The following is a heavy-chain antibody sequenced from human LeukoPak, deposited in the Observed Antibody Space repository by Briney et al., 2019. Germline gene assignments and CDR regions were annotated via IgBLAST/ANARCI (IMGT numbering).Heavy chain of an antibody. CDR1: GFTFSDYY. J-gene: IGHJ3*02. CDR2: ISSSSYT. V-gene: IGHV3-11*05. Sequence: KPGGSLRLSCAASGFTFSDYYMSWIRQAPGKGLEWVSYISSSSYTNYADSVKGRFTISRDNAKNSLYLQMNSLRAEDTAVYYCARDLGVGQHDAFDIWGQGTMVTVSS. D-gene: IGHD3-16*01. CDR3: ARDLGVGQHDAFDI.